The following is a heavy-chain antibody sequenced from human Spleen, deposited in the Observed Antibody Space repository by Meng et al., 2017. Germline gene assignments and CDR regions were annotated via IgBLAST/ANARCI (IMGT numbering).Heavy chain of an antibody. Sequence: QVQLQQGGVGLLKPSEALSLTCGVYGVSFSGYSWNWIRQPPGKGLEWIGEINHRGRTNYNPSLKSRVTISVDTSKNQFSLKLSSMTAADTALYYCARATVGTGWFDPWGQGTLVTVSS. CDR2: INHRGRT. V-gene: IGHV4-34*01. J-gene: IGHJ5*02. CDR3: ARATVGTGWFDP. D-gene: IGHD6-13*01. CDR1: GVSFSGYS.